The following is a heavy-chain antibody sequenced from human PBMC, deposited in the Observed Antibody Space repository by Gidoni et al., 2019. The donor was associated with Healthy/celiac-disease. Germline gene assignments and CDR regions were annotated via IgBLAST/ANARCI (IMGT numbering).Heavy chain of an antibody. CDR3: ATGDRVTMIVVVTLDY. V-gene: IGHV3-48*03. Sequence: EVQLVESGGGLVQPGGSLRLSCAASGFTFSSYEMNWVRQAPGKGLEWVSYISSSGSTIYYADSVKGRFTISRDNAKNSLYLQMNSLRAEDTAVYYCATGDRVTMIVVVTLDYWGQGTLVTVSS. CDR2: ISSSGSTI. J-gene: IGHJ4*02. CDR1: GFTFSSYE. D-gene: IGHD3-22*01.